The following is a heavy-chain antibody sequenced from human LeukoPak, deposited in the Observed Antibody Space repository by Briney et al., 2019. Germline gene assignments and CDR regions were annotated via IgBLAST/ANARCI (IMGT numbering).Heavy chain of an antibody. V-gene: IGHV3-48*01. Sequence: PGGSLRLSCAASGFTFSSYSMNWVRQAPGKGLEWVSYISSSSSTIYYADSVKGRFTISRDNAKNSLYRQMNSLRAEDTAVYYCARGSGGSCSDFDYWGQGTLVTVSS. CDR3: ARGSGGSCSDFDY. J-gene: IGHJ4*02. CDR2: ISSSSSTI. CDR1: GFTFSSYS. D-gene: IGHD2-15*01.